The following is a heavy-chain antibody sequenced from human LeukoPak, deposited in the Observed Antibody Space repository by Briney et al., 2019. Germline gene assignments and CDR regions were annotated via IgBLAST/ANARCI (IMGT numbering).Heavy chain of an antibody. D-gene: IGHD3-16*01. V-gene: IGHV3-23*01. Sequence: GGSLRLSCAASGFTFSSNGMSWVRQAQGKGLEWASAISGSGGSTYYADSVKGRFTISRDNSKNTLYLQMNSLRAEDTAVYYCAKDGVGGMVMYYYYYMDVWGKGTTVTISS. J-gene: IGHJ6*03. CDR1: GFTFSSNG. CDR3: AKDGVGGMVMYYYYYMDV. CDR2: ISGSGGST.